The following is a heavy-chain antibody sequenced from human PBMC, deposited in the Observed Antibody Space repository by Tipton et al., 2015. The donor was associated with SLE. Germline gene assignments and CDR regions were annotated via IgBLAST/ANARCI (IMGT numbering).Heavy chain of an antibody. Sequence: TLSLTCSVSGVSISSGNYYWSWIRQPAGKGLEWIGHISISGTTNYNPSLKSRVSISVDTSKNQFSLKLSSVTTADTAVYYCARDLGAGWGGHWYFDLWGRGTLLTVSS. CDR1: GVSISSGNYY. J-gene: IGHJ2*01. CDR3: ARDLGAGWGGHWYFDL. CDR2: ISISGTT. D-gene: IGHD3-16*01. V-gene: IGHV4-61*09.